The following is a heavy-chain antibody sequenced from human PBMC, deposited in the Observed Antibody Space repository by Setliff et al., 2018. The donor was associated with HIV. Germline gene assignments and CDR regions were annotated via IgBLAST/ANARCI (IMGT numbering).Heavy chain of an antibody. D-gene: IGHD5-12*01. CDR3: ARGSGHSGFDLNFDY. Sequence: LSLTCTVSGGSMNTFYWSWIRQSPGKGLEWIGYIHDGGSITYNPSLRSPATISLDTSKKQFSLMLTAVTPADTAVYYCARGSGHSGFDLNFDYWGRGTLGTVSS. V-gene: IGHV4-59*01. CDR1: GGSMNTFY. J-gene: IGHJ4*02. CDR2: IHDGGSI.